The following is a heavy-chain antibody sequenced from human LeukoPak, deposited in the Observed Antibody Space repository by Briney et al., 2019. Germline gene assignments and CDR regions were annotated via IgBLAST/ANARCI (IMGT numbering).Heavy chain of an antibody. CDR3: ARGLSGPGYNWNDPFDY. V-gene: IGHV1-18*01. CDR1: GYTFTSYG. CDR2: ISAYNGNT. J-gene: IGHJ4*02. D-gene: IGHD1-20*01. Sequence: GASVKVSCKASGYTFTSYGISWVRQAPGQGLEWMGWISAYNGNTNYAQKLQGRVTMTTDTSTSTAYMELRSLRSDDTAVYYCARGLSGPGYNWNDPFDYWGQGTLVTVSS.